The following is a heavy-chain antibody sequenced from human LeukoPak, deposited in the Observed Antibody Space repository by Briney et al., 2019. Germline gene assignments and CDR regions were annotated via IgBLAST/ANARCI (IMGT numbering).Heavy chain of an antibody. V-gene: IGHV4-61*05. CDR3: ARGGRYCSGGSCYSWFDP. Sequence: SETLSLTCTVSGGSISSSSYYWGRIRQPPGKGLEWVGYIYYSGSTNYNPSLKSRVTISVDTSKNQFSLKLSSVTAADTAVYYCARGGRYCSGGSCYSWFDPWGQGTLVTVSS. CDR1: GGSISSSSYY. J-gene: IGHJ5*02. CDR2: IYYSGST. D-gene: IGHD2-15*01.